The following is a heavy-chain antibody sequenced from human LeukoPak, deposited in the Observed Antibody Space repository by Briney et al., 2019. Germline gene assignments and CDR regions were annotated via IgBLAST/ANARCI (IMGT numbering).Heavy chain of an antibody. J-gene: IGHJ4*02. V-gene: IGHV3-30-3*01. CDR2: ISYDGSNK. D-gene: IGHD3-22*01. CDR1: GFTFSSYA. Sequence: GGSLRLSCAASGFTFSSYAMHWVRQAPGKGLEWVAVISYDGSNKYYADSVKGRFTISRDNSKNTLYLQMNSLRAEDTVVYYCARDHWALYYYDSSGPAYWGQGTLVTVSS. CDR3: ARDHWALYYYDSSGPAY.